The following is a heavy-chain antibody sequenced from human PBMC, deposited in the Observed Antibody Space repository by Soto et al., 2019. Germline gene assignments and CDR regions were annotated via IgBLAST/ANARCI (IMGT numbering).Heavy chain of an antibody. V-gene: IGHV5-51*01. CDR2: IYPSDSDT. CDR1: GYSFSTSW. Sequence: PGESLKISCKGSGYSFSTSWIGWVRQMSGKGLEWMGTIYPSDSDTRYSPSFQGQVIISADKSTSTAYLQWRSLKASDTAMYYCATRAEYYDFWSGYYGAWGQGTLVT. CDR3: ATRAEYYDFWSGYYGA. D-gene: IGHD3-3*01. J-gene: IGHJ5*02.